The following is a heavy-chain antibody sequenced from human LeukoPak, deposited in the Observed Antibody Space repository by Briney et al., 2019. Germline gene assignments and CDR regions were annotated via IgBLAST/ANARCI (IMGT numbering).Heavy chain of an antibody. J-gene: IGHJ3*02. CDR1: GGTFSSYA. V-gene: IGHV1-69*13. CDR3: ARGSSQLEDAFDI. D-gene: IGHD6-6*01. CDR2: IIPIFGTP. Sequence: SVKVSCKASGGTFSSYAISWVRQAPGQGLEWMGGIIPIFGTPNYIPKYQGRVTITADEPTSTTYMELSSLRSEDTAVYYCARGSSQLEDAFDIWGQGTMVTVSS.